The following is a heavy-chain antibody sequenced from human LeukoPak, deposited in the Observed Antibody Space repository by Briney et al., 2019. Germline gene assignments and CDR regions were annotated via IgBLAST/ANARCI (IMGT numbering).Heavy chain of an antibody. D-gene: IGHD3-22*01. CDR2: INGDGSTT. Sequence: GGSLRLSCAASGFTFSRYWMHWVRQAPGKGLVWVSCINGDGSTTSYADSVKGGFTISRDNAKNTLYLQMNSLRAEDTAVYYCATGNYYDSRGYYTFGHWGQGTLVTVSS. CDR3: ATGNYYDSRGYYTFGH. CDR1: GFTFSRYW. J-gene: IGHJ1*01. V-gene: IGHV3-74*01.